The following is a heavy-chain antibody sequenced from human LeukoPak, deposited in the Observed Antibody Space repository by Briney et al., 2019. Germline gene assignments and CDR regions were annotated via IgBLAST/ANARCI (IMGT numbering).Heavy chain of an antibody. J-gene: IGHJ4*02. CDR1: GGSINNYW. V-gene: IGHV4-4*02. Sequence: SETLSLTCAVPGGSINNYWWSWVRQPAGKGLEWIGEIYHSGKTNYNVSLKSRVTMSVDKSKNQFSLKLTSVTAADTAFYFCARHIAVAGQRGFDYWGQGTLVTVSS. CDR3: ARHIAVAGQRGFDY. CDR2: IYHSGKT. D-gene: IGHD6-19*01.